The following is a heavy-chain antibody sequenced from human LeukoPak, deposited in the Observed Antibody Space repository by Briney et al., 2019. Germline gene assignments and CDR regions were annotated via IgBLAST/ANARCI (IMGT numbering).Heavy chain of an antibody. CDR3: ARDRYYYDSSGPYYFDY. J-gene: IGHJ4*02. CDR2: IYTSGST. CDR1: GGSISSYY. V-gene: IGHV4-4*07. D-gene: IGHD3-22*01. Sequence: SETLSLTCTVSGGSISSYYWSWIRQPAGKGLEWIGRIYTSGSTNYNPSLKSRVTMSVDTSKNQFSLKLSFVTAADTAVYYCARDRYYYDSSGPYYFDYWGQGTLVTVSS.